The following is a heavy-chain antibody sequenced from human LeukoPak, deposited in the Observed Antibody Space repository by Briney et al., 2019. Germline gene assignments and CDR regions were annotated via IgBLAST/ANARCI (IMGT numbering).Heavy chain of an antibody. Sequence: GESLKISCKGSGYSFTSYWIGWVRQMPGKGLEWMGIIYPGDSDTGYSPSFQGQVTISADKSISTAYLQWSSLKASDTAMYYCARHRRGYFWSGYYNLNYYYYGMDVWGQGTTVTVSS. CDR2: IYPGDSDT. J-gene: IGHJ6*02. CDR3: ARHRRGYFWSGYYNLNYYYYGMDV. D-gene: IGHD3-3*01. V-gene: IGHV5-51*01. CDR1: GYSFTSYW.